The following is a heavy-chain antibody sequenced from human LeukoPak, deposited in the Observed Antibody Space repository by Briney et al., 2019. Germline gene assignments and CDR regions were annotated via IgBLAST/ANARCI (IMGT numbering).Heavy chain of an antibody. J-gene: IGHJ6*03. CDR1: NVSISSGSHY. D-gene: IGHD4/OR15-4a*01. Sequence: SQTLSLTCTVSNVSISSGSHYWNWIRQPAGKGLEWIGRIYAGGRSNYNPSLRSRVTISVDRSKNQFSLRLSSVTAADTAVYYCARNFPNGYDYYYYMDVWGKGTTVTVSS. V-gene: IGHV4-61*02. CDR2: IYAGGRS. CDR3: ARNFPNGYDYYYYMDV.